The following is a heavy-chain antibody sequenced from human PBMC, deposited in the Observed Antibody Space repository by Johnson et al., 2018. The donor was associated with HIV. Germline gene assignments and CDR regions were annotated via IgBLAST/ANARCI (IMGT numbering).Heavy chain of an antibody. CDR1: GFTFSSYA. V-gene: IGHV3-66*02. J-gene: IGHJ3*01. CDR2: IYSGGST. CDR3: ARDGKYSSIGPDAFDV. Sequence: MHLVESGGGLVQPGGSLRLSCAASGFTFSSYAMSWVRQAPGKGLEWVSVIYSGGSTYYADAVKGRLTISRDHSENTLYLQMNSLRPEDTAVYFCARDGKYSSIGPDAFDVWGQGTMVAVSS. D-gene: IGHD6-13*01.